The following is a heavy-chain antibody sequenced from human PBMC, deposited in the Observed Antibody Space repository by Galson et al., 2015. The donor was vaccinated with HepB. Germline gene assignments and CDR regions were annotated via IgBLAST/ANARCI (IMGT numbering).Heavy chain of an antibody. V-gene: IGHV1-18*04. Sequence: SVKVSCKASGYTFTSYYITWVRQAPGQGLEWMGWISGYNGDTNYAQTFQGRVTMTTDTSTTTAYMELRSLRSDDTAVYYCARETYYYDYSGAIRHFDYWGQGTLVTVSS. CDR3: ARETYYYDYSGAIRHFDY. CDR2: ISGYNGDT. D-gene: IGHD3-22*01. J-gene: IGHJ4*02. CDR1: GYTFTSYY.